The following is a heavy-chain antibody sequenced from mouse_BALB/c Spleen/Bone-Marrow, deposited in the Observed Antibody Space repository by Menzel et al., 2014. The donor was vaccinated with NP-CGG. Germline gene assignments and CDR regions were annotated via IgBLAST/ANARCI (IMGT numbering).Heavy chain of an antibody. Sequence: EVQLQQSGRELVKPGASVKISCKASGYSFTGYYMYWVKQSHVKSLEWIGRINPYNGATSYNQNFKDKASLTVDKSSSTANIERHSLTSEDSAVYYCARLVYRNDEEGSAFDFSGEGTTLTVSS. CDR2: INPYNGAT. J-gene: IGHJ2*01. V-gene: IGHV1-26*01. CDR3: ARLVYRNDEEGSAFDF. CDR1: GYSFTGYY. D-gene: IGHD2-14*01.